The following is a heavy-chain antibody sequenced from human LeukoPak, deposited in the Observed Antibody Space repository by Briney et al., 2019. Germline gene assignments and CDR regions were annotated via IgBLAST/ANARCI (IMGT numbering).Heavy chain of an antibody. V-gene: IGHV3-23*01. Sequence: GGSLRLSCAASGFTFSSYGMSWVRQAPGKGLEWVSAISGSGGSTYYADSVKGRFTISRDNSKNTLYLQMYSLRAEDTAVYYCARGPGLAVTGTDWGQGTLVTVSS. CDR3: ARGPGLAVTGTD. J-gene: IGHJ4*02. CDR1: GFTFSSYG. D-gene: IGHD6-19*01. CDR2: ISGSGGST.